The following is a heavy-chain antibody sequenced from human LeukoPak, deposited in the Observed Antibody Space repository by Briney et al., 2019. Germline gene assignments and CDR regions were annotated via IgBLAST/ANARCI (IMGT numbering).Heavy chain of an antibody. CDR2: IYYSGST. J-gene: IGHJ3*02. CDR3: ARANKLEELFIGAFDI. V-gene: IGHV4-30-4*08. CDR1: GGSISSGDYY. D-gene: IGHD3-9*01. Sequence: PSETLSLTCTVSGGSISSGDYYWSWIRQPPGKGLEWVGYIYYSGSTYYNPSLKSRVTISVDTSKNQFSLKLSSVTAADTAVYYCARANKLEELFIGAFDIWGQGTMVTVSS.